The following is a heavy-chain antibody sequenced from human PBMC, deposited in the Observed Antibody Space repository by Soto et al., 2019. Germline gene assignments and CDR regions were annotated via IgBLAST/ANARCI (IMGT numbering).Heavy chain of an antibody. V-gene: IGHV3-66*01. CDR1: GFTVSSNY. J-gene: IGHJ3*02. Sequence: GGSLRLSCAASGFTVSSNYMSWVRQAPGKGLEWVSVIYSGGSTYYADSVKGRFTISRDNSKNTLYLQMNSLRAEDTAVYYCAKTPSPYDYGDYGIFAKDAFDIWGQGTMVTVSS. CDR2: IYSGGST. D-gene: IGHD4-17*01. CDR3: AKTPSPYDYGDYGIFAKDAFDI.